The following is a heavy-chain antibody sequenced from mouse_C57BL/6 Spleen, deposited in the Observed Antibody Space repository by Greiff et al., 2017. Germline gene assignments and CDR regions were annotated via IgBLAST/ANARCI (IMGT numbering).Heavy chain of an antibody. CDR2: ISSGSSTI. V-gene: IGHV5-17*01. J-gene: IGHJ4*01. Sequence: EVQLVESGGGLVKPGGSLKLSCAASGFPFSDYGMHWFRQAPEKGLEWVAYISSGSSTIYYADTVKGRFTISRDNAKNTLFLQMTSLRSEDTAMYYCARTYGSSYLYYYAMDYWGQGTSVTVSS. CDR1: GFPFSDYG. CDR3: ARTYGSSYLYYYAMDY. D-gene: IGHD1-1*01.